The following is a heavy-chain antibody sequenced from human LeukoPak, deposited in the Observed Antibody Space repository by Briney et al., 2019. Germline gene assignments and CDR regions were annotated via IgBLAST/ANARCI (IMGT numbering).Heavy chain of an antibody. D-gene: IGHD3-10*01. CDR2: IFDSGSI. CDR1: GGSISSYY. CDR3: ARRGFFDF. Sequence: SETLSLTCTVSGGSISSYYWSWIRQPPGKGLEWIGFIFDSGSINYNPSLKSRVSISIDTSKNQFSLKLRSVTAADTAVYYCARRGFFDFWGQGTLVTVSS. V-gene: IGHV4-59*08. J-gene: IGHJ4*02.